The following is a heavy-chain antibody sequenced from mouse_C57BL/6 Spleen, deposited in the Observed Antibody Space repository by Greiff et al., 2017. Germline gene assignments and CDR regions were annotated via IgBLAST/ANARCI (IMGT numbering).Heavy chain of an antibody. CDR3: ARGISYYYGSSYCYYFDY. Sequence: QVQLQQPGAELVRPGSSVKLSCKASGYTFTSYWMHWVKQRPIQGLEWIGNIDPSDSETHYNQKFKDKATLTVDKSSSTAYMQLSSLTSEDSAVYYCARGISYYYGSSYCYYFDYWGPGTTLTVSS. J-gene: IGHJ2*01. CDR1: GYTFTSYW. CDR2: IDPSDSET. D-gene: IGHD1-1*01. V-gene: IGHV1-52*01.